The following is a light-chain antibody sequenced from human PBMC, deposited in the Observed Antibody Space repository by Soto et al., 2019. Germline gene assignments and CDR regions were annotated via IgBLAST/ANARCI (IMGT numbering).Light chain of an antibody. V-gene: IGKV4-1*01. J-gene: IGKJ3*01. Sequence: DIVMTQSPDSLTVSLGERATINCKSSQSVLYSSNNKNYLSWYQQKPGQPPKLLIYWASTRESGVPDRFSGSGSGTDFTLTSSSLQAEDVAVYSCQQYYNTPLTFGPGNKVDIK. CDR2: WAS. CDR3: QQYYNTPLT. CDR1: QSVLYSSNNKNY.